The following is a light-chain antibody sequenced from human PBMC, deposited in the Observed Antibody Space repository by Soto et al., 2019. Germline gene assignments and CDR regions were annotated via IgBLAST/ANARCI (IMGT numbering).Light chain of an antibody. CDR2: RNN. Sequence: QSVLTQPPSASGTPGQRVTISCSGSSSNIGSNSVFWYQQLPGTAPKLLIYRNNQRPSGVPDRFSGSKSGTSASLAISGLRAEDEAEYYCAAWDDSLSGVLFGGGTKLTVL. CDR1: SSNIGSNS. J-gene: IGLJ2*01. CDR3: AAWDDSLSGVL. V-gene: IGLV1-47*01.